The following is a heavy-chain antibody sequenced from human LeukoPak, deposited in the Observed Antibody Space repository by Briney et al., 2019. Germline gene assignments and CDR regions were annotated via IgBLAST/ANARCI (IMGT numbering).Heavy chain of an antibody. CDR1: GYTFTSYD. V-gene: IGHV1-8*01. D-gene: IGHD6-19*01. Sequence: ASVKVSCKASGYTFTSYDINWVRQATGQGLEWMGWMNPNSGNTGYAQKFQGRVTMTRNTSISTAYMELSSLRSEDTAVYYCARGGYSSGWYFNWGQGTLVTVSS. J-gene: IGHJ4*02. CDR3: ARGGYSSGWYFN. CDR2: MNPNSGNT.